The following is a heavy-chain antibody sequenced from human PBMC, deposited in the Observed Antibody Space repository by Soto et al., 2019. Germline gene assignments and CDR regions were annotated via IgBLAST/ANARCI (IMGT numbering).Heavy chain of an antibody. D-gene: IGHD3-9*01. CDR2: ISYDGSNK. CDR3: AKDQNIGDILTGYYILYYYYGMDV. Sequence: PGGSLRLSCAASGFTFSSYGMHWVRQAPGKGLEWVAVISYDGSNKYYADSVKGRFTISRDNSKNTLYLQMNSLGAEDTAVYYCAKDQNIGDILTGYYILYYYYGMDVWGQGTTVTVSS. V-gene: IGHV3-30*18. CDR1: GFTFSSYG. J-gene: IGHJ6*02.